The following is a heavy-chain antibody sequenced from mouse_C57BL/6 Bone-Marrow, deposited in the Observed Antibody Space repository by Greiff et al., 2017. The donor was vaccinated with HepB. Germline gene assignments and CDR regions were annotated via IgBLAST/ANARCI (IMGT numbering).Heavy chain of an antibody. CDR3: ASHRYFDV. CDR1: GFTFSSYG. V-gene: IGHV5-6*01. Sequence: EVKLMESGGDLVKPGGSLKLSCAASGFTFSSYGMSWVRQTPDKRLEWVATISSGGSYTYYPDSVKGRFTISRDNAKNTLYLQMSSLKSEDTAMYYCASHRYFDVWGTGTTVTVSS. CDR2: ISSGGSYT. J-gene: IGHJ1*03.